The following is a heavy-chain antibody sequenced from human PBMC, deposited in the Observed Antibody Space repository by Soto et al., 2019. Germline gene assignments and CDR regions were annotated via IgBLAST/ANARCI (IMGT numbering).Heavy chain of an antibody. CDR1: GYTFAGYY. D-gene: IGHD6-13*01. V-gene: IGHV1-2*04. Sequence: GASVKVSCKASGYTFAGYYIHWLRQAPGQGLEWMGWIHPNTGATNCAQKFQGWVTMTRDTSISTAYMELSRLKSDDTAVYYCAREGGIGAAAYFDYWGQGALVTVSS. CDR2: IHPNTGAT. J-gene: IGHJ4*02. CDR3: AREGGIGAAAYFDY.